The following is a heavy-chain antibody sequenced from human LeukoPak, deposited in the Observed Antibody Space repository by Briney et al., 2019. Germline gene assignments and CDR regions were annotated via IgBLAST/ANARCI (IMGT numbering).Heavy chain of an antibody. CDR1: GFTFSSYW. CDR3: AREGNYYDSSGYYGY. CDR2: IKQGGSEK. Sequence: PGGSLRLSCAAYGFTFSSYWMSWVRQAPGKGLEWVANIKQGGSEKYYVDSVKGRFTISRDNAKNSLYLQMNSLRAEDTAVYYCAREGNYYDSSGYYGYWGQGTLVTVSS. V-gene: IGHV3-7*01. J-gene: IGHJ4*02. D-gene: IGHD3-22*01.